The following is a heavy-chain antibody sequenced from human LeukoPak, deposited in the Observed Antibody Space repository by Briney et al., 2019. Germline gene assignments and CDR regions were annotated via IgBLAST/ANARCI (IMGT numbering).Heavy chain of an antibody. CDR3: ARGFGDFYGSGSYYNDWFDP. D-gene: IGHD3-10*01. V-gene: IGHV4-39*07. J-gene: IGHJ5*02. CDR1: GASISSNNFY. Sequence: PSEILSLTCTVSGASISSNNFYWGWIRQPPGKGLEWIVSIYYSRSTYYNPSLKSRVTISVDTSKRQFSLNLRSVTAADTAMYYCARGFGDFYGSGSYYNDWFDPWGQGTLVIVSS. CDR2: IYYSRST.